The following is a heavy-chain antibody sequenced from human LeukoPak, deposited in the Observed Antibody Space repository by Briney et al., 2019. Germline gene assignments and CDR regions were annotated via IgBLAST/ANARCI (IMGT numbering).Heavy chain of an antibody. CDR2: ISSRSNTI. J-gene: IGHJ4*02. CDR3: AKYGGITMVGGLIQHLDY. V-gene: IGHV3-48*01. CDR1: GFIFSSYS. Sequence: GSLRLSCEASGFIFSSYSMNWVRQAPGKGLEWVSYISSRSNTIYYADSVKGRFTISRDNAKNSLFLQMNSLRAEDTAVYYCAKYGGITMVGGLIQHLDYWGQGTLVTVSS. D-gene: IGHD3-10*01.